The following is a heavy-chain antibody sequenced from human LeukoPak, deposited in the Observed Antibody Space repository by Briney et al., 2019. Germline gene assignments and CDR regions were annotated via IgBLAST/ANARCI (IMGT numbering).Heavy chain of an antibody. Sequence: SETLSLTCAVYGGSFRGYYWSWIRQPPGKGLEWIGEINHSGSSNYNPSLKSRVTISVDTSKNQFSLKVSSVTAADTAVYYCARKVRNGCDDYWGQGTLVTVSS. CDR1: GGSFRGYY. D-gene: IGHD3-3*01. CDR3: ARKVRNGCDDY. CDR2: INHSGSS. V-gene: IGHV4-34*01. J-gene: IGHJ4*02.